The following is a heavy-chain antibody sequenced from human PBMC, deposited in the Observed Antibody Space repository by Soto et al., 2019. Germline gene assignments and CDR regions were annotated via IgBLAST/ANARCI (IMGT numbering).Heavy chain of an antibody. CDR1: GFTFSSDA. CDR2: ISGSGGST. Sequence: SLRLSCAASGFTFSSDAMSWVRQAPWKGLEWVSAISGSGGSTYYSDSVKGRFTISRDNSKNTLYLQMNSLRAEDTAVYYCPTSEVAMDSTTYFDYSRQGTLVTVSS. V-gene: IGHV3-23*01. J-gene: IGHJ4*02. CDR3: PTSEVAMDSTTYFDY. D-gene: IGHD2-21*01.